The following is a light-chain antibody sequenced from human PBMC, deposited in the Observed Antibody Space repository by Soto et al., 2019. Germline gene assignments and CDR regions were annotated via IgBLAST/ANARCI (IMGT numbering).Light chain of an antibody. Sequence: DIQMTQSPSTLSASVGDRVTITCRASQSISAWLAWYQQKPGKAPKLLIYKASTLDSGVPSRVSGSGSGTEFTLTISSLQPDDFATYYCHQYHSFFNYTFGQGTKL. V-gene: IGKV1-5*03. CDR3: HQYHSFFNYT. CDR2: KAS. J-gene: IGKJ2*01. CDR1: QSISAW.